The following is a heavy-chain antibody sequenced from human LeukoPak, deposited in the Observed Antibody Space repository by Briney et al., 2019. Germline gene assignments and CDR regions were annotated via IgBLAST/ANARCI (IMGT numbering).Heavy chain of an antibody. CDR1: GGSFSGYY. Sequence: SETLSLTCAVYGGSFSGYYWSWIRQPPGKGLEWIGEINHSGSTNYNPSLKSRVTISVDTSKNQFSLKLSSVTAADTAVYYCASIRRYCSSTSCYALDYWGQGTLVTVSS. V-gene: IGHV4-34*01. CDR2: INHSGST. D-gene: IGHD2-2*01. J-gene: IGHJ4*02. CDR3: ASIRRYCSSTSCYALDY.